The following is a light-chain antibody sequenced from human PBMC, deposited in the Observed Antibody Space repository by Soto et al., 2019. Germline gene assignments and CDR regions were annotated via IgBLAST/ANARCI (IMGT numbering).Light chain of an antibody. Sequence: DIQMTQSPSTLSASVGDRVTITCRASQRIGKLLAWYQQKPGKAPNLLIYDASSLEGGVPSRFSGSGTGTEFTLTISSLQSVDSATYYCQQYNSDSPWTFGQGTKVEIK. CDR1: QRIGKL. J-gene: IGKJ1*01. CDR3: QQYNSDSPWT. V-gene: IGKV1-5*01. CDR2: DAS.